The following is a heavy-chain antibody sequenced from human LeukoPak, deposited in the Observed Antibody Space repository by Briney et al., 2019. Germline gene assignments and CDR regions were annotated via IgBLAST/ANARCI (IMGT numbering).Heavy chain of an antibody. CDR2: INPNSGGT. CDR3: AGVATIGDDAFDI. CDR1: GYTFTGNY. V-gene: IGHV1-2*02. J-gene: IGHJ3*02. D-gene: IGHD5-12*01. Sequence: GASVKVSCKASGYTFTGNYMHWVRQAPGQGLEWMGWINPNSGGTNYAQKLQGRVTMTTDTSTSTAYMELRSLRSDDTAVYYCAGVATIGDDAFDIWGQGTMVTVSS.